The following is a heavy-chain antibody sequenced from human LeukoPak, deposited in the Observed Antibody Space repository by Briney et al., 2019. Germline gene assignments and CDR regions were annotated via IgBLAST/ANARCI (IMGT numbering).Heavy chain of an antibody. D-gene: IGHD6-19*01. CDR2: IYYSGST. CDR1: GGSISSYY. CDR3: TGATTVAGSYFDY. V-gene: IGHV4-59*01. J-gene: IGHJ4*02. Sequence: PSETLSLTCTVSGGSISSYYWSCIRQPPGKGLEWIGYIYYSGSTNYNPSLKSRVTISVDTSKNQFSLKLSSVTAADTAVYYCTGATTVAGSYFDYWGQGTLVTVSS.